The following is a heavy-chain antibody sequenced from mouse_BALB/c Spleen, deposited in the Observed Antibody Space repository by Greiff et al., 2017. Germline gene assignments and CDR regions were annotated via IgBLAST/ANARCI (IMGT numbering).Heavy chain of an antibody. CDR3: AREGDYGNEGFAY. V-gene: IGHV5-17*02. Sequence: EVQLVESGGGLVQPGGSRKLSCAASGFTFSSFGMHWVRQAPEKGLEWVAYISSGSSTIYYADTVKGRFTISRDNPKNTLFLQMTSLRSEDTAMYYCAREGDYGNEGFAYWGQGTLVTVSA. D-gene: IGHD2-1*01. CDR1: GFTFSSFG. CDR2: ISSGSSTI. J-gene: IGHJ3*01.